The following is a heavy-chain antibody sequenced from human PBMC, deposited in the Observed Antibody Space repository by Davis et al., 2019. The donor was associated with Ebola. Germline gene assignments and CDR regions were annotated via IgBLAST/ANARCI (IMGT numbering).Heavy chain of an antibody. D-gene: IGHD6-19*01. CDR3: ALLPLSSVWTY. CDR2: IKQDGSEK. J-gene: IGHJ4*02. CDR1: GFTFSSYW. Sequence: GESLKISCAASGFTFSSYWMSWVRQAPGKGLEWVANIKQDGSEKYYVDSVKGRFTISRDNAKNSLYLQMNSLTAEDTAVYYCALLPLSSVWTYWGQGTLVTVSS. V-gene: IGHV3-7*01.